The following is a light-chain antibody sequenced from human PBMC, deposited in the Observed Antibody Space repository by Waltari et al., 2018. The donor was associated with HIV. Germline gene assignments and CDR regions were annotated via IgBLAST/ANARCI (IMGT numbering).Light chain of an antibody. J-gene: IGLJ2*01. Sequence: QLVLTQSPSASASLGGSVKLTCTLDSGHTSYGIAWHQQQPEKGPRYLMRVTSDDRHYKVDGIPDPFSGSSFGAERYLTISSLQSEDEAVYYCQTWGAGDHVFGGGTKLTVL. CDR2: VTSDDRH. CDR3: QTWGAGDHV. CDR1: SGHTSYG. V-gene: IGLV4-69*01.